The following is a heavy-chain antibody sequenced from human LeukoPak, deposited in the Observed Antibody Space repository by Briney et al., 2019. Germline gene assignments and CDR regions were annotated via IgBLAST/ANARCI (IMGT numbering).Heavy chain of an antibody. Sequence: SETLSPTCTVSGGSISSSSYYWGWIRQPPGKGLEWIGSIYYSGSTYYNPSLKSRVTISVDTSKNQFSLKLSSVTAADTAVYYCARGGYDFWSGKNWFDPWGQGTLVTVSS. D-gene: IGHD3-3*01. J-gene: IGHJ5*02. CDR3: ARGGYDFWSGKNWFDP. V-gene: IGHV4-39*01. CDR1: GGSISSSSYY. CDR2: IYYSGST.